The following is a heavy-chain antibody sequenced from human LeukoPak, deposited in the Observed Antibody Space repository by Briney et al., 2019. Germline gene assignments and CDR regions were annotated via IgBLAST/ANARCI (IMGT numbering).Heavy chain of an antibody. J-gene: IGHJ4*02. V-gene: IGHV3-21*01. CDR3: ARDRDFDF. CDR1: GFTFTDYN. Sequence: PGGSLRLSCAASGFTFTDYNMNWVRQAPGMGLEWVSSISSSSTYIYYADSVQGRFTISRDNAKNSLYLQMNSLSAEDTAVYYCARDRDFDFWGQGTLVTVSS. CDR2: ISSSSTYI.